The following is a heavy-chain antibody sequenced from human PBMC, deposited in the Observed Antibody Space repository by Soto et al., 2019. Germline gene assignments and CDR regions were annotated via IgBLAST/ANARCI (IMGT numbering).Heavy chain of an antibody. J-gene: IGHJ6*02. CDR2: ISSSSGYI. CDR1: GFTFSTYS. Sequence: GGSLRLSCAASGFTFSTYSMNWVRQAPGKGLEWVSSISSSSGYIYYADSVKGRFTISRDDAKNSLSLQMNSLRAEDTAVYYCARVRSYSYGQGYGMDVWGQGTTVTVSS. CDR3: ARVRSYSYGQGYGMDV. V-gene: IGHV3-21*01. D-gene: IGHD5-18*01.